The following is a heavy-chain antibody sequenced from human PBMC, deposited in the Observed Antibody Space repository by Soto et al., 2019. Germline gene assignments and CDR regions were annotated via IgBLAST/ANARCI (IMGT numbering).Heavy chain of an antibody. CDR2: ISGSGGST. CDR3: AKPLLSSPFFMVWDY. J-gene: IGHJ4*02. V-gene: IGHV3-23*01. CDR1: GFTFSSYA. Sequence: GGSLRLSCTASGFTFSSYAMSWVRQAPGKGLEWVSAISGSGGSTYYADSVKGRFTISRDNSKNTLYLQMNSLRAEDTAVYYCAKPLLSSPFFMVWDYWGQGTLVTVSS. D-gene: IGHD3-10*01.